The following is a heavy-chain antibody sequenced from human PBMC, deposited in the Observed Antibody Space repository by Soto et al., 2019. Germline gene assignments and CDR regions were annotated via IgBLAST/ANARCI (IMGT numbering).Heavy chain of an antibody. CDR2: ISYSGNT. Sequence: NPSETLSLTCTVSGGSISNFYWSWIRQPPGKGLEWIGYISYSGNTNYNPSLKSRVSISVDTSKNQLSLNPTSVTAPDTAVYYCARAPTVLSQSYLNSWGQGTPVTVSS. D-gene: IGHD4-17*01. CDR3: ARAPTVLSQSYLNS. J-gene: IGHJ4*02. V-gene: IGHV4-59*01. CDR1: GGSISNFY.